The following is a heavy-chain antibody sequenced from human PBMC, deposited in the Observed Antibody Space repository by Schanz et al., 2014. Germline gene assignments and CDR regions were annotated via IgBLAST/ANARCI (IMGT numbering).Heavy chain of an antibody. J-gene: IGHJ5*02. D-gene: IGHD3-10*01. CDR1: GFMFSSYG. CDR3: ARPALWFGDNCFDP. CDR2: IGSSSSRI. V-gene: IGHV3-48*01. Sequence: VQLVESGGGVVQPGRSLRLSCAASGFMFSSYGMHWVRQAPGKGLEWISYIGSSSSRIDHADSVKGRFTISRDNAKNSLYLQMNSLRAEDTAVYYCARPALWFGDNCFDPWGQGTLVTVSS.